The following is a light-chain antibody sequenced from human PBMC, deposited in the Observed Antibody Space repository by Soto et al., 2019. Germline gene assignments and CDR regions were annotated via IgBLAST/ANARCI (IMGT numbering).Light chain of an antibody. Sequence: NFMLTQPHSVSESPGATVIISCTRSSGSIASNFVQWYQQRPGSAPATVIYEDNQRPSGVPDRVSGSIDSSSNSASLIISGLKTEDEADYYCQSYEITTLSWVFGGGTQLTVL. CDR3: QSYEITTLSWV. CDR2: EDN. CDR1: SGSIASNF. V-gene: IGLV6-57*04. J-gene: IGLJ3*02.